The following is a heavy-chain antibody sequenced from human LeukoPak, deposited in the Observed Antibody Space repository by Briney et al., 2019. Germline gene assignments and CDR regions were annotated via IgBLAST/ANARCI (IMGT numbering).Heavy chain of an antibody. CDR3: ARGYYGSGKFDY. CDR1: GFSFNTYG. J-gene: IGHJ4*02. Sequence: GKSLRHSCGASGFSFNTYGIHWVRQALGKGLEWVAVTWYDGSIEYYADSVKGRFTISRDNSKNTVYLQMNSLRAEDTAVYYCARGYYGSGKFDYWGQGTLVTVSS. D-gene: IGHD3-10*01. CDR2: TWYDGSIE. V-gene: IGHV3-33*01.